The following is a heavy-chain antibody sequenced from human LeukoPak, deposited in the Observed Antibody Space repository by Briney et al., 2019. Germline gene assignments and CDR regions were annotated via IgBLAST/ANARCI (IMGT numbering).Heavy chain of an antibody. J-gene: IGHJ3*02. D-gene: IGHD3-3*01. CDR3: ARGSPGVLRSLEWSIGDAFDI. Sequence: SETLSLTCAVYGGSFSGYYWSWIRQPPGKGLEWIGEINHSGSTNYNPSLKSRVTISVDTSKNQFSLKLSSVTAADTAVYYCARGSPGVLRSLEWSIGDAFDIWGQGTMVTVSS. V-gene: IGHV4-34*01. CDR1: GGSFSGYY. CDR2: INHSGST.